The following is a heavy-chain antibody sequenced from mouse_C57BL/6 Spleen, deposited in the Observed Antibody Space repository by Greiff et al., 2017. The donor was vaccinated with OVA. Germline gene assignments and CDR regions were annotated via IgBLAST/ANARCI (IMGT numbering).Heavy chain of an antibody. CDR2: ISDGGSYT. J-gene: IGHJ2*01. Sequence: EVKLMESGGGLVKPGGSLKLSCAASGFTFSSYAMSWVRQTPEKRLEWVATISDGGSYTYYPDNVKGRFTISRDNAKNNLYLQMSHLKSEDTAMYYCAGDDGYDRDFDYWGQGATLTVSS. CDR3: AGDDGYDRDFDY. CDR1: GFTFSSYA. D-gene: IGHD2-2*01. V-gene: IGHV5-4*01.